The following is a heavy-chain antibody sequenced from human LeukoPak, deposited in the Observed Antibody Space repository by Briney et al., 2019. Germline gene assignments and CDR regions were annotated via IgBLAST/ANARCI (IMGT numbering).Heavy chain of an antibody. D-gene: IGHD3-22*01. Sequence: GGSLRLSCAASGFTFSSSSMNWVRQAPGKGLEWVSSISSSRSYIYYAASVKGRFTISRDNAKNSLYLQMNSLRAEDTAVYYCARDRGYYRASSLEKSYYMDVWGKGTTVTVSS. V-gene: IGHV3-21*01. CDR1: GFTFSSSS. CDR3: ARDRGYYRASSLEKSYYMDV. J-gene: IGHJ6*03. CDR2: ISSSRSYI.